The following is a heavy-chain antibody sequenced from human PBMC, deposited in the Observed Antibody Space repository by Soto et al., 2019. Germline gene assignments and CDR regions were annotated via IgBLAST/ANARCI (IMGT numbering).Heavy chain of an antibody. CDR2: IWFDGSYK. Sequence: QVQVVQSGGGVVQPGRSLRLSCAASGFTFSSYGMLWVRQAPGKGLEWVADIWFDGSYKYYGDSEKGRFTISRDNSKNTLYLQMDRLRAEDTAVYYCARGIAARTSGHYYGMDVWGQGTTVAVSS. CDR3: ARGIAARTSGHYYGMDV. CDR1: GFTFSSYG. D-gene: IGHD6-6*01. V-gene: IGHV3-33*01. J-gene: IGHJ6*02.